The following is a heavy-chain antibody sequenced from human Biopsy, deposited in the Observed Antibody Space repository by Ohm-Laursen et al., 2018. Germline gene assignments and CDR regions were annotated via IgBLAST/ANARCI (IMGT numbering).Heavy chain of an antibody. Sequence: TLSLTCTVSGGSVSSGRYYWSWIRQPPGKGLEWIGYIYYSGSTNYNPSLKSRVTISVDTSRNQFSLKLSSVTAADTAVYYCAGRPWPNAFDIWGQGTMVTVSS. CDR1: GGSVSSGRYY. D-gene: IGHD5-12*01. CDR3: AGRPWPNAFDI. CDR2: IYYSGST. V-gene: IGHV4-61*01. J-gene: IGHJ3*02.